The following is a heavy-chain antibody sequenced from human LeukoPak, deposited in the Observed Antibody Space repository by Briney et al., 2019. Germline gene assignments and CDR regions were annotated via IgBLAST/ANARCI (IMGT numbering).Heavy chain of an antibody. CDR1: GGTFSSYA. CDR3: ARADLITIFGVVQYYYYYMDV. D-gene: IGHD3-3*01. J-gene: IGHJ6*03. V-gene: IGHV1-69*05. CDR2: IIPIFGTA. Sequence: SVKVSCKASGGTFSSYAISWVRQAPGQGLEWMGGIIPIFGTANYAKKFQGRVTITTDESTRTAYMELSSLRSEDTAVYYCARADLITIFGVVQYYYYYMDVWGKGTTVTVSS.